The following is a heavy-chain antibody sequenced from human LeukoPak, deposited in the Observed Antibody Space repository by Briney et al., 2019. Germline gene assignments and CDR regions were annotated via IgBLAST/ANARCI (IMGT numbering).Heavy chain of an antibody. CDR3: ASPGEGGRLWDFDY. J-gene: IGHJ4*02. Sequence: PGGSLRLSCAASGFTFSSYSMNWVRQAPGKGLEWVANINQDGSEKYFVDSVKGRFTISRDNAENSLYLQMNSLRVEDTAVYYCASPGEGGRLWDFDYWGQGTLVTVSS. V-gene: IGHV3-7*01. CDR2: INQDGSEK. D-gene: IGHD2-21*01. CDR1: GFTFSSYS.